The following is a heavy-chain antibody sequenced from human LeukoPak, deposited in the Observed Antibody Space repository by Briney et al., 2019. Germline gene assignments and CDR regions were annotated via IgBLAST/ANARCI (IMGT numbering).Heavy chain of an antibody. J-gene: IGHJ5*02. V-gene: IGHV4-34*01. CDR2: INHSGST. Sequence: PSETLSLTCAVYGGSFSGYHWSWIRQPPGKGLEWIGEINHSGSTNYNPSLKSRVTISVDTSKNQFSLKLSSVTAADTAVYYCARGIEDTAMVTVWFDPWGQGTLVTVSS. CDR1: GGSFSGYH. CDR3: ARGIEDTAMVTVWFDP. D-gene: IGHD5-18*01.